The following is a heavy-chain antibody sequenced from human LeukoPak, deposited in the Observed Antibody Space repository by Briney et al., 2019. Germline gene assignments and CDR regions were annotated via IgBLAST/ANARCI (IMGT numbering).Heavy chain of an antibody. D-gene: IGHD7-27*01. CDR2: ISSSSSSYI. Sequence: NPGGSLRLSCAASGFTFSSYSMNWVRQAPGKGLEWVSTISSSSSSYIYYADSVKGRFTISRDNAKNSLYLQMNSLRAEDTAVYYCARLASSGVPRSPVYYFDYWGQGTLVTVSS. CDR3: ARLASSGVPRSPVYYFDY. J-gene: IGHJ4*02. CDR1: GFTFSSYS. V-gene: IGHV3-21*01.